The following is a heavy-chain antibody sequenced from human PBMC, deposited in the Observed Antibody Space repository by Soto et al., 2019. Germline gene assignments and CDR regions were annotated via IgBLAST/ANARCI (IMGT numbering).Heavy chain of an antibody. CDR3: AAKGRGYCGGDCYSSFDY. D-gene: IGHD2-21*02. J-gene: IGHJ4*02. Sequence: SVKVSCKASGFTFTSSAVHWVRQARGQRLEWIGWIVVGSGNTNYAQKFQERVTITRDMSTSTAYMELSSLRSEDTAVYYCAAKGRGYCGGDCYSSFDYWGQGTLVTVSS. V-gene: IGHV1-58*01. CDR1: GFTFTSSA. CDR2: IVVGSGNT.